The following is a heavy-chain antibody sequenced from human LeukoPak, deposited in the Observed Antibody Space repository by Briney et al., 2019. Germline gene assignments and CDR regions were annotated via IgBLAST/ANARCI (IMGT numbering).Heavy chain of an antibody. CDR3: ARYYSGSYGFDY. CDR1: GGSISSNGYY. CDR2: IYNSGST. D-gene: IGHD1-26*01. J-gene: IGHJ4*02. V-gene: IGHV4-39*01. Sequence: PSETQSLTCTVSGGSISSNGYYWGWIRQPPGKGLEWLANIYNSGSTYYNPYLKRRVSMSVDTSRNQFSLKLTSVTAADTAVYYCARYYSGSYGFDYWGQGTLVTVSS.